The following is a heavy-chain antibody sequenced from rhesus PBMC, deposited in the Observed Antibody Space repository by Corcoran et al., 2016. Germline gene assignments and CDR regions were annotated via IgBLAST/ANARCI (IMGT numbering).Heavy chain of an antibody. J-gene: IGHJ4*01. V-gene: IGHV4-93*02. D-gene: IGHD1-44*01. CDR3: ARQSGNAQFDY. CDR1: GGSIRSSNW. CDR2: IYGSGGST. Sequence: QVQLQESGPAVVKPSETLSLTCAVSGGSIRSSNWWTWLRQFPGKGLEWIGGIYGSGGSTEYNPSLKSLVTISKDTSKNQFSLKLSSVTAADTAVYYCARQSGNAQFDYWGQGVLVTVSS.